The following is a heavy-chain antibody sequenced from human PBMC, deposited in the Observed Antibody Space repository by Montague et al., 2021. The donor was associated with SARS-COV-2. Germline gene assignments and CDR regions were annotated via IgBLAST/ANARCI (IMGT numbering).Heavy chain of an antibody. D-gene: IGHD2-2*01. Sequence: CAISGDSVSSNSAGWNWIRQSPSRGLEWLGRTYYRSKWHNDFAVSVKSRITINPDTSKNQFSLRLNSVTPEDTAVYYCAREDCSSTSCYPTYFQHWGQGTLVTVSS. CDR1: GDSVSSNSAG. V-gene: IGHV6-1*01. CDR3: AREDCSSTSCYPTYFQH. J-gene: IGHJ1*01. CDR2: TYYRSKWHN.